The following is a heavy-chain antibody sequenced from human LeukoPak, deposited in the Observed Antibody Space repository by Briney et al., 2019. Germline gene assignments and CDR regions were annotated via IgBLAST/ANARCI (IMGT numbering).Heavy chain of an antibody. CDR1: GYTFTSYD. D-gene: IGHD3-22*01. J-gene: IGHJ3*02. CDR3: ARGRYYDSSGYQIPGGSDAFDI. CDR2: MNPNSGNT. Sequence: ASVKVSCKASGYTFTSYDINWVRQATGQGLEWMGWMNPNSGNTGYAQKFQGRVTMTRNTSISTAYMELSSLRSEDTAVYYCARGRYYDSSGYQIPGGSDAFDIWGQGTMVTVSS. V-gene: IGHV1-8*01.